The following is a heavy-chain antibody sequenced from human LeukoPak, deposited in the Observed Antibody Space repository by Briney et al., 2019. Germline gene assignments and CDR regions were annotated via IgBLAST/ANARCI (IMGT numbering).Heavy chain of an antibody. CDR1: GYSFATHW. CDR3: AIRYSGSYNDY. Sequence: GESLKISCRGSGYSFATHWIGWVRQLPGKGLEWMGIIYPGDSDIRYSPSFQGQVTISADKSISTAYLQWSSLKASDTAMYYCAIRYSGSYNDYWGQGTLVTVSS. V-gene: IGHV5-51*01. CDR2: IYPGDSDI. D-gene: IGHD1-26*01. J-gene: IGHJ4*02.